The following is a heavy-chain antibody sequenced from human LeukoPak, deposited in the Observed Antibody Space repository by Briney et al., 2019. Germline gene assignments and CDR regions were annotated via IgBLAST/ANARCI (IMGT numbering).Heavy chain of an antibody. D-gene: IGHD5-12*01. CDR3: ARIWLTRSYYFDY. J-gene: IGHJ4*02. CDR2: IDWDDDK. Sequence: SGPTLVNPTQTLTLTCTFSGFSLSISGVCVSWIREPPGKALEWLARIDWDDDKYYSTSLKTRLTISKDTSKNQVVLTMTNMDPVDTATYYCARIWLTRSYYFDYWGQGTLVTVSS. V-gene: IGHV2-70*11. CDR1: GFSLSISGVC.